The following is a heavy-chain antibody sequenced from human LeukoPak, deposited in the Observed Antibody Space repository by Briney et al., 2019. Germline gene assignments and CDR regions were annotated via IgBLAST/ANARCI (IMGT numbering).Heavy chain of an antibody. Sequence: GGSLRLSCAVSGFTFSSYAMRWVRQAPGKGLEWVSAISGSGGSTYYADSVKGRFTISRDNSKNTLYLQMNSLRAEDTAVYYCAKEVGFAVAGTFDYWGQGTLVTVSS. CDR2: ISGSGGST. CDR1: GFTFSSYA. D-gene: IGHD6-19*01. V-gene: IGHV3-23*01. J-gene: IGHJ4*02. CDR3: AKEVGFAVAGTFDY.